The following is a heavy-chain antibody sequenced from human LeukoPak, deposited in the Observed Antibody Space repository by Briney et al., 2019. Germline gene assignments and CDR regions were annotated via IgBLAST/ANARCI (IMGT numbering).Heavy chain of an antibody. CDR2: IRATAGTT. CDR3: TKGGYTTYFDY. Sequence: GGSLRLSCAASGFTFSSYSMNWVRQAPGKGLEWVSTIRATAGTTYYEDSVKGRFTISRDNSKNTQWLQMNSLRVEDTAVYYCTKGGYTTYFDYWGQGTLVTVSS. D-gene: IGHD6-13*01. J-gene: IGHJ4*02. CDR1: GFTFSSYS. V-gene: IGHV3-23*01.